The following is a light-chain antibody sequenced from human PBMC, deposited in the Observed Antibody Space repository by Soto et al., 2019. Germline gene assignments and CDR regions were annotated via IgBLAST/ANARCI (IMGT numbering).Light chain of an antibody. CDR1: QTVVYSTSSQSY. Sequence: DIVLTQSPDSLAVSLGERAAINCKSSQTVVYSTSSQSYLAWYQQKPGQPPKLLIYWASTRESGVPDRFIGSGSGTDFTLTINNLQAEDVAVYYCQKYNTWPLAFGQGTKVEVK. V-gene: IGKV4-1*01. J-gene: IGKJ1*01. CDR3: QKYNTWPLA. CDR2: WAS.